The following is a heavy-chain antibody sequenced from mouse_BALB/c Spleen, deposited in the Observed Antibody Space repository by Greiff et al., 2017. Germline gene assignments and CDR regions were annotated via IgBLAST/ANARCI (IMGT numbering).Heavy chain of an antibody. V-gene: IGHV1-69*01. CDR3: ARSHYGSSYDYFDY. CDR2: IDTSDSYT. CDR1: GYTFTDYW. J-gene: IGHJ2*01. Sequence: QVQLQQPGAELVMPGASVKMSCKASGYTFTDYWMHWVKQRPGQGLEWIGAIDTSDSYTSYNQKFKGKATLTVDESSSTAYMQLSSLTSEDSVVYYCARSHYGSSYDYFDYWGQGTTLTVSS. D-gene: IGHD1-1*01.